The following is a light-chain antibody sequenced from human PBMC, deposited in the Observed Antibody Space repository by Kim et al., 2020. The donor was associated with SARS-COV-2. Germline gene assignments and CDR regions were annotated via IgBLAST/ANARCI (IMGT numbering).Light chain of an antibody. CDR3: QQSYSTPYT. V-gene: IGKV1-39*01. Sequence: SVAVGDRVTITCRASQSISSYLNWYQQKPGKAPKLLIYAASSLQSGVPSRFSGSGAGTDFTLTISSLQPEDFATYYCQQSYSTPYTFGQGTKLEI. CDR1: QSISSY. CDR2: AAS. J-gene: IGKJ2*01.